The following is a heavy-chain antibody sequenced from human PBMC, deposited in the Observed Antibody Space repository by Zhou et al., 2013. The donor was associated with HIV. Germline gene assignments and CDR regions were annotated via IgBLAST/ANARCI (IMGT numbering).Heavy chain of an antibody. V-gene: IGHV1-69*05. CDR3: ARQSLAEDVFDP. Sequence: QVQMVQSGAEVKKPGSSVKVSCKASGGSFRNYDISWVRQGPGQGLEWMGGIIPIFGKANYAQKFQGRVTITTDESTNTAYMALSSLTSEDTAIYYCARQSLAEDVFDPWGQGTLVTVSS. CDR2: IIPIFGKA. CDR1: GGSFRNYD. J-gene: IGHJ5*02.